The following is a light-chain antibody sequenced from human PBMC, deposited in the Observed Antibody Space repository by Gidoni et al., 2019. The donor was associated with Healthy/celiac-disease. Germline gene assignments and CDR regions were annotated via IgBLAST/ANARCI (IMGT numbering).Light chain of an antibody. V-gene: IGKV3-20*01. CDR3: QQYGRSPRT. Sequence: EIVLTQSPGTVSLSPGESATLSCRASQSVGSNYLAWFQQKPGQAHRLLIYGASTRVAGTPNMFSGSGSGTHFTLAINRLEPEDFAVYFCQQYGRSPRTFGQGTKVEFK. CDR2: GAS. J-gene: IGKJ1*01. CDR1: QSVGSNY.